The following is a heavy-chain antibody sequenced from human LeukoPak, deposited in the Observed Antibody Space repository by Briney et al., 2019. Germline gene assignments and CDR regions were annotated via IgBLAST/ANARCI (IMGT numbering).Heavy chain of an antibody. CDR2: INWNGGST. V-gene: IGHV3-20*04. CDR1: GFTFNSYW. Sequence: GGSLRLSCAASGFTFNSYWMTWVRQAPGKGLEWVSGINWNGGSTGYADSVKGRFTISRDNAKNSLYLQMNSLRAEDTALYYCASAGLTYGSGSYFVYWGQGTLVTVSS. CDR3: ASAGLTYGSGSYFVY. J-gene: IGHJ4*02. D-gene: IGHD3-10*01.